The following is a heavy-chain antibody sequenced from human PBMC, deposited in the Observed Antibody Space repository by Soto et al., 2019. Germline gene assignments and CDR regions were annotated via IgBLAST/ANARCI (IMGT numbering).Heavy chain of an antibody. J-gene: IGHJ4*02. V-gene: IGHV1-18*01. D-gene: IGHD2-2*01. CDR2: ISAYTGNT. Sequence: ASVKVSCKASGYTFTDYGITWVRQAPGQGLEWMGWISAYTGNTNYAQKVQGRVTMSTDTSTSTAYLELRSLRSDDTAVYYCARGPESRSTAYFDYWGQGTLVTVSS. CDR1: GYTFTDYG. CDR3: ARGPESRSTAYFDY.